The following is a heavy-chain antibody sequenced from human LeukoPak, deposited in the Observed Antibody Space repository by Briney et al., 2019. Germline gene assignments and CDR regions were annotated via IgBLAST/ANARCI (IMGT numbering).Heavy chain of an antibody. D-gene: IGHD3-22*01. CDR3: ARDHERSSYYDSSGYYDY. J-gene: IGHJ4*02. Sequence: ASVKVSCTASGYTFTSYGISWVRQAPGQGLEWMGWISAYNGNTNYAQKLQGRVTMTTDTSTSTAYMELRSLRSDDTAVYYCARDHERSSYYDSSGYYDYWGQGTLVTVSS. CDR1: GYTFTSYG. CDR2: ISAYNGNT. V-gene: IGHV1-18*01.